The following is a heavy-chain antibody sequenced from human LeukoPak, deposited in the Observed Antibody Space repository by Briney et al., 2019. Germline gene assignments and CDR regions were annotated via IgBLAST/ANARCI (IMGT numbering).Heavy chain of an antibody. CDR1: GFMFSCDL. J-gene: IGHJ4*02. CDR2: IIAYRSEE. Sequence: GGALRLSCAASGFMFSCDLMTWVPQAPGKGLEWVATIIAYRSEEYYVACVKGRFTISRDNANYSLYLQMNSLRADDAAAYYGARDPGNDYWGQGNLVTVSS. V-gene: IGHV3-7*01. CDR3: ARDPGNDY.